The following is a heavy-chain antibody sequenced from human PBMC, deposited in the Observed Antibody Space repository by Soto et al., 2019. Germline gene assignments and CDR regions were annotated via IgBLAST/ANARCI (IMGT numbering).Heavy chain of an antibody. V-gene: IGHV2-5*01. CDR1: GFSLSTSGVG. Sequence: QITLKESGPTLVKPTQTLPLTCTFSGFSLSTSGVGVGWIRQPPGKALEWLALIHWNDDKRYSPPLKSRLTITKDTSKNQVVLTMTNMDPVDTATYHCAHRRGYYFDYWGQGTLVTFSS. CDR3: AHRRGYYFDY. J-gene: IGHJ4*02. CDR2: IHWNDDK.